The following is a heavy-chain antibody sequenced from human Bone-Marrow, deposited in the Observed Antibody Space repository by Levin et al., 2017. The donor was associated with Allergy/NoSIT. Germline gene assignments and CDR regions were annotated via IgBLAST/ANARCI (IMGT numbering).Heavy chain of an antibody. Sequence: GGSLRLSCAASGFTFSNSWMSWVRQTPGKGLEWVANIKEDGSEKYYVDSVKGRFTISRDNAKNSLYVQMNSLRAEDTAVYYCARDQFRRATIGARWFDPWGQGTLVTVSS. CDR3: ARDQFRRATIGARWFDP. D-gene: IGHD5-24*01. V-gene: IGHV3-7*01. J-gene: IGHJ5*02. CDR1: GFTFSNSW. CDR2: IKEDGSEK.